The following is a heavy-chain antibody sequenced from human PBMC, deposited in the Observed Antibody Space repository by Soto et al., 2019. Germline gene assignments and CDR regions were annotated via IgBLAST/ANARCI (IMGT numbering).Heavy chain of an antibody. J-gene: IGHJ5*02. D-gene: IGHD2-15*01. CDR2: MDSSGNT. CDR1: GGSMSRTTYY. V-gene: IGHV4-39*01. CDR3: AGHTYFCTGGNCYPRWFDP. Sequence: SETLSLTCSVSGGSMSRTTYYWGWIRQPPGKGQEWIGTMDSSGNTYYNPSLKSRVTMSVDTSKNQFSLNLTSVTAAETAMYYCAGHTYFCTGGNCYPRWFDPWGLGTLVTVSS.